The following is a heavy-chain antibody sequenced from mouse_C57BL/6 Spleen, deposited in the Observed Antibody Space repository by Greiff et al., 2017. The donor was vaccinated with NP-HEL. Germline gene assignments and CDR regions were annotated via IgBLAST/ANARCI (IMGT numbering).Heavy chain of an antibody. Sequence: VQLQQPGAELVKPGASVKMSCKASGYTFTSYWITWVKQRPGQGLEWIGDIYPGSGSTNYNEKFKSKATLTVDTSSSTAYMPLSSLTSEDSAVYYCAAYYSNYYYFDYWGQGTTLTVSS. CDR1: GYTFTSYW. CDR3: AAYYSNYYYFDY. CDR2: IYPGSGST. J-gene: IGHJ2*01. D-gene: IGHD2-5*01. V-gene: IGHV1-55*01.